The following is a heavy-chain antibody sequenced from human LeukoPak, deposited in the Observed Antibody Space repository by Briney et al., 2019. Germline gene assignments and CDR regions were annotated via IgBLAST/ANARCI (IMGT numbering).Heavy chain of an antibody. CDR1: GFTFTSSA. CDR2: IVVGSGNT. D-gene: IGHD1-26*01. J-gene: IGHJ4*02. V-gene: IGHV1-58*02. CDR3: AARIVGSQGGFDY. Sequence: SVKVSCKASGFTFTSSAIQWVRQARGQRLEWIGWIVVGSGNTNYAQKFQERVTITRDMSTSTAYMELSSLRSEDTAVYYCAARIVGSQGGFDYWGQGTLVTVSS.